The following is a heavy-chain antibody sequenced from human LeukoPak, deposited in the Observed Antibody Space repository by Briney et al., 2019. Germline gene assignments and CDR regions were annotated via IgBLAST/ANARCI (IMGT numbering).Heavy chain of an antibody. J-gene: IGHJ4*02. CDR3: ARGTGTFDY. CDR2: TYYRSKWYS. Sequence: SQTLSLTCALSGDSVSSNSAAWNWFRQSPSRGLEWLGRTYYRSKWYSDYAVSVKSRITINPDISQNQFSLQLNSVTPEDMAVYYCARGTGTFDYWGQGTLVTVSS. D-gene: IGHD1-7*01. CDR1: GDSVSSNSAA. V-gene: IGHV6-1*01.